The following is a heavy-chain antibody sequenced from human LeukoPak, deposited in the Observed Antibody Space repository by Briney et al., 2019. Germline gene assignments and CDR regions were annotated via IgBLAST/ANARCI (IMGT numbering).Heavy chain of an antibody. J-gene: IGHJ5*02. CDR1: GFTFSSYA. D-gene: IGHD3-9*01. V-gene: IGHV3-23*01. CDR3: AKEGYFDWLLRSWFDP. CDR2: ISGSGGST. Sequence: GGSLRLSCAASGFTFSSYAMSWVRQAPGKGLEWVSAISGSGGSTYYADSVKGRVTISRDNSKNTLSLQMNSLRAEDTAVYYCAKEGYFDWLLRSWFDPWGQGTLVTVSS.